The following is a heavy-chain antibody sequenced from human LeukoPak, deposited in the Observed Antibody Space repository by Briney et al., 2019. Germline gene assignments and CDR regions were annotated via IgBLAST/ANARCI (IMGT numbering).Heavy chain of an antibody. CDR1: GFTFSSYA. Sequence: GGSLRLSCEASGFTFSSYAIRWVRQAPGTGLEWVAVISHDATSEYYADSVKGRFVISRDNSKNTLYLQMNSLITEDTAVYYCARSTGYYYYGMDVWGQGTTVTVSS. D-gene: IGHD3-9*01. V-gene: IGHV3-30*09. CDR3: ARSTGYYYYGMDV. CDR2: ISHDATSE. J-gene: IGHJ6*02.